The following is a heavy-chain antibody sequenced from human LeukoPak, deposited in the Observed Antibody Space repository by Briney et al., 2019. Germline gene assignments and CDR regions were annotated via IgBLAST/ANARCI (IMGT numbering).Heavy chain of an antibody. D-gene: IGHD6-19*01. V-gene: IGHV3-48*01. CDR1: RFTFSNFW. CDR2: ISSSSSSAI. J-gene: IGHJ4*02. Sequence: PGGSLRLSCTASRFTFSNFWMGWVRQAPGKGLEWVSYISSSSSSAIYYADSVKGRFTISRDNAKNSLYLQMNSLRVEDTAVYYCARDRYSSGRPIDYWGQGTLVTVSS. CDR3: ARDRYSSGRPIDY.